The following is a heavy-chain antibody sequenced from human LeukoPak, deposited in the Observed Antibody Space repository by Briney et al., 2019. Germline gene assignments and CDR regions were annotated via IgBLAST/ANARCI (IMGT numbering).Heavy chain of an antibody. CDR2: INPSGGST. CDR3: ASSEALEWYFDY. CDR1: GYTFTSYY. Sequence: ASVKVSCTASGYTFTSYYMHWVRQAPGQGLEWMGIINPSGGSTSYAQKFQGRVTMTRDTSTSTVYMELSSLRSEDTAVYYCASSEALEWYFDYWGQGTLVTVSS. J-gene: IGHJ4*02. D-gene: IGHD3-3*01. V-gene: IGHV1-46*01.